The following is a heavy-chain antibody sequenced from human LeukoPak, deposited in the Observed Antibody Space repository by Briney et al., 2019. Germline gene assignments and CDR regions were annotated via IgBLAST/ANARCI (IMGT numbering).Heavy chain of an antibody. CDR1: GFTFSYYW. CDR3: AKDPLPNSGYSGYGGWFDP. J-gene: IGHJ5*02. V-gene: IGHV3-74*01. D-gene: IGHD5-12*01. CDR2: INSDGSST. Sequence: GGSLRLSCAASGFTFSYYWMHWVRQAPGKGLVWVSRINSDGSSTSYADSVKGRFTISRDNAKNTLYLQMNSLRAEDTAVYYCAKDPLPNSGYSGYGGWFDPWGQGTLVTVSS.